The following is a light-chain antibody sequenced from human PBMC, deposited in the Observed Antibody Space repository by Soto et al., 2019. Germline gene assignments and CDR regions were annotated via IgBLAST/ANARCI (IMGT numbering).Light chain of an antibody. J-gene: IGKJ1*01. V-gene: IGKV1-9*01. CDR2: AAS. CDR1: QGITSY. Sequence: IQLTQFPSSLSASVGDRVTITCRASQGITSYLAWYQQKPGKAPQLLIYAASTLQSGVPSRFSGSGSGTDFTLTISSLQPEDFATYYCQQLHSYPRTFGQGTKVDIK. CDR3: QQLHSYPRT.